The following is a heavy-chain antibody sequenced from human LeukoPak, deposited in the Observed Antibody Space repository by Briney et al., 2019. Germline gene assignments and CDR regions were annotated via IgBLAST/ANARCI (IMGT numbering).Heavy chain of an antibody. Sequence: GGSLRLSCAASGFIFSDFYMSWIRQAPGKGLEWVGRIRRNSDGGTIDYAAPVKGRFALSRDDSKNTLYLHMSSLQTEDTAVYYCATDFYDTTWGQGTLVTVSS. CDR2: IRRNSDGGTI. CDR1: GFIFSDFY. V-gene: IGHV3-15*01. D-gene: IGHD3-22*01. J-gene: IGHJ5*02. CDR3: ATDFYDTT.